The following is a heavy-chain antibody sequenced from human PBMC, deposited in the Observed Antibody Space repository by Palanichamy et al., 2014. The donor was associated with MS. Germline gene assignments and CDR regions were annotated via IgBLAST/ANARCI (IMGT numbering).Heavy chain of an antibody. V-gene: IGHV4-59*02. CDR1: GDSVSSDY. Sequence: QVHLQESGPGLVRPSETLSLTCTVSGDSVSSDYWSWIRQAPGKGLEWIGYTYYTGHTNYNPSLKSRVSISVDTSKKQFSLKLTSVTAADTAVYFCARGVLGLRLSWFDPWGQGILVTVSS. D-gene: IGHD4-17*01. CDR3: ARGVLGLRLSWFDP. CDR2: TYYTGHT. J-gene: IGHJ5*02.